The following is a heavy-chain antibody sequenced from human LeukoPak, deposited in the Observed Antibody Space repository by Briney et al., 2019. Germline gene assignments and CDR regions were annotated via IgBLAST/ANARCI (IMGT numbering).Heavy chain of an antibody. D-gene: IGHD6-19*01. Sequence: SETLSLTCAAYGGSFSGYYWSWIRQPPGKGLEWIGEINHSGSTNYNPSLKSRVTISVDTSKNQFSLKLSSVTAADTAVYYCARWAGPIDYWGQGTLVTVSS. J-gene: IGHJ4*02. CDR1: GGSFSGYY. CDR2: INHSGST. V-gene: IGHV4-34*01. CDR3: ARWAGPIDY.